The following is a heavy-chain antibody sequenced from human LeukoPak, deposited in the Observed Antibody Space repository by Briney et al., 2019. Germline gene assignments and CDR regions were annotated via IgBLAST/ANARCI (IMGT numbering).Heavy chain of an antibody. D-gene: IGHD4-17*01. CDR3: ARSANGDYSPDY. CDR2: MNPNSGNT. V-gene: IGHV1-8*01. Sequence: GASVKVSCKASGYTFTSYDINWVRQATGQGLEWMGWMNPNSGNTGYAQKFQGRVTMTRNTSISTAYMELSSLRSEDTAVYYCARSANGDYSPDYWGQGTLVTVSS. J-gene: IGHJ4*02. CDR1: GYTFTSYD.